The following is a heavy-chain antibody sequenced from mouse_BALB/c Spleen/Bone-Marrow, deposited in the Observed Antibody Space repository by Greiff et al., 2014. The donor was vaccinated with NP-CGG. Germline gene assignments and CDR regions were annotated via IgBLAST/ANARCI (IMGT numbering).Heavy chain of an antibody. J-gene: IGHJ3*01. CDR3: AREARTGAWFTY. V-gene: IGHV1-4*02. CDR1: GYTFTSYT. Sequence: QVQLQQSGAELARPGASVKMSCKASGYTFTSYTIQWVKQRPGQSLEWIGYINPSSGYTDYNQKFKDKTTLTADKSSNTAYMQLTSLTSEDSAVYSCAREARTGAWFTYWGQGTLVTVSA. CDR2: INPSSGYT. D-gene: IGHD4-1*01.